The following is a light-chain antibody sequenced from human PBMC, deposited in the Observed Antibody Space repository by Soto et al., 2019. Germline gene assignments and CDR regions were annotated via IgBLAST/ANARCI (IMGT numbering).Light chain of an antibody. CDR1: SRDVGSYNY. CDR3: SSYTSNSTVV. Sequence: QSALTQPASVSGSPGQSITISCTGTSRDVGSYNYVSWYQQRPGKAPRLMIYDVSDRPSGISIRFSGSKSGNTASLTISGLQAEDEADYFCSSYTSNSTVVFGGGTKLTVL. J-gene: IGLJ3*02. CDR2: DVS. V-gene: IGLV2-14*01.